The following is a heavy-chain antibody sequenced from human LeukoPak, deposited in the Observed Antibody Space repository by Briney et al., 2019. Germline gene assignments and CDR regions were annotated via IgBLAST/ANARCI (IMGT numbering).Heavy chain of an antibody. J-gene: IGHJ4*02. D-gene: IGHD3-3*01. V-gene: IGHV4-59*01. CDR1: GGSISSYY. Sequence: PSETLSLTCTVSGGSISSYYWSWIRQPPGKGLEWIGYIYYSGSTNYNPSLKSRVTISVDTSKNRFSLKLSSVTAADTAVYYCARQRDDFWSGYPYDHWGQGTLVTVTS. CDR2: IYYSGST. CDR3: ARQRDDFWSGYPYDH.